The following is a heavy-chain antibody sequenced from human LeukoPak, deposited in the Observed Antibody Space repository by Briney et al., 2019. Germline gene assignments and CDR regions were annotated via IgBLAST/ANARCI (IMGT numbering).Heavy chain of an antibody. V-gene: IGHV3-23*01. CDR2: ISGSGGST. CDR3: AKDQGRLLSSTTDY. CDR1: GFTFSSYA. J-gene: IGHJ4*02. Sequence: PGGSLRLSCAASGFTFSSYAMSWVRQAPGKGLEWVSAISGSGGSTYYADSVKGRFTISRDNSKNTLYLQMNSLRAEDTAVYYCAKDQGRLLSSTTDYWGQGTLVTVSS. D-gene: IGHD2-2*01.